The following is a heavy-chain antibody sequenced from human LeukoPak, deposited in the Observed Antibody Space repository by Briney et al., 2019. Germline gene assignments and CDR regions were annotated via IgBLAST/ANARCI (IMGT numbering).Heavy chain of an antibody. V-gene: IGHV3-23*01. J-gene: IGHJ4*02. D-gene: IGHD1-26*01. Sequence: GGSLRLSCAASGFTFSSYAMSWVRQAPGKGLERVSAISGSGGSTYYADSVKGRFSISRDNSKNTLYLQMNSLRAEDTAVYYCATLGATIITVYYFDYWGQGTLVTVSS. CDR2: ISGSGGST. CDR3: ATLGATIITVYYFDY. CDR1: GFTFSSYA.